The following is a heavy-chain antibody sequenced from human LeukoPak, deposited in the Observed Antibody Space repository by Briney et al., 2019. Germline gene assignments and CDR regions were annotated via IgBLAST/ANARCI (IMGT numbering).Heavy chain of an antibody. V-gene: IGHV3-23*01. CDR1: GFAFNSFA. CDR2: ISNSEGSS. CDR3: AKSLGVGGYTRYKGFDQ. D-gene: IGHD3-16*02. J-gene: IGHJ4*02. Sequence: PGGSPRLSCTASGFAFNSFAMNWVRQAPGKGLEWVSSISNSEGSSHYADFVKGRCTISRDNSKNTLHLQMNSLRAEDTAVYYCAKSLGVGGYTRYKGFDQWGQGTLVTVSS.